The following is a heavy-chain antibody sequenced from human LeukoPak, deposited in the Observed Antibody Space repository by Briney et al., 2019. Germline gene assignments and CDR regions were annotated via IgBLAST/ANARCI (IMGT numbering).Heavy chain of an antibody. CDR2: IYYSGST. CDR1: GGSISSSSYY. V-gene: IGHV4-39*01. D-gene: IGHD3-16*01. Sequence: SETLSLTCTVSGGSISSSSYYWGWIRQPPGKGLEGIGSIYYSGSTYYNPSLKSRVTISVDTSKNQFSLKLSSVTAADTAVYYCARQKYDYVWGSYQTTGGFDYWGQGTLVTVSS. J-gene: IGHJ4*02. CDR3: ARQKYDYVWGSYQTTGGFDY.